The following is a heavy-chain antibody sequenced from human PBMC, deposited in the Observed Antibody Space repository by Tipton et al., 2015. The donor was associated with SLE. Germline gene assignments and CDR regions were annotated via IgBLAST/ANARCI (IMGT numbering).Heavy chain of an antibody. J-gene: IGHJ4*02. CDR3: ARGPDILTGFSLDH. CDR1: GFTPSSNY. Sequence: GSLRLSCAASGFTPSSNYMSWVRQAPGKGLEWVSVIYNTGNTDYADSVKGRFTISRDNSKNTLYLQMSSLRADDTATYYCARGPDILTGFSLDHWGQGTLVTVSS. CDR2: IYNTGNT. D-gene: IGHD3-9*01. V-gene: IGHV3-53*01.